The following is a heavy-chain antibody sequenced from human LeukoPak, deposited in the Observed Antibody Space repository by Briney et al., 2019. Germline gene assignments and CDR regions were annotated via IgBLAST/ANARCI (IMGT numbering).Heavy chain of an antibody. Sequence: SQTLSLTCAVSGGSISSGGYSWSWIRQPPGKGLEWIGYIYHSGSTYYNPSLKSRVTISVDRSKNQFSLKLSSVTAADTAVYYCARVRIYDSSGYLCYFDYWGQGTLVTVSS. J-gene: IGHJ4*02. CDR3: ARVRIYDSSGYLCYFDY. D-gene: IGHD3-22*01. CDR2: IYHSGST. CDR1: GGSISSGGYS. V-gene: IGHV4-30-2*01.